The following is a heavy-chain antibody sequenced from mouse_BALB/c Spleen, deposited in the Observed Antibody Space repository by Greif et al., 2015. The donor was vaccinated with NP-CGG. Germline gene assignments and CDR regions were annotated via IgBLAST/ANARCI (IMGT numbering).Heavy chain of an antibody. V-gene: IGHV5-6-5*01. J-gene: IGHJ4*01. Sequence: EVKLVESGGGLVKPGGSLKLSCAASGFTFSSYAMSWVRQTPEKRLEWVASISSGGSTHYPDSVKGRFTISRDNARNILYLQMSSLRSEDTAMYYCAREDYGVLMMDYWGQGTSVTVSS. CDR3: AREDYGVLMMDY. CDR1: GFTFSSYA. CDR2: ISSGGST. D-gene: IGHD1-2*01.